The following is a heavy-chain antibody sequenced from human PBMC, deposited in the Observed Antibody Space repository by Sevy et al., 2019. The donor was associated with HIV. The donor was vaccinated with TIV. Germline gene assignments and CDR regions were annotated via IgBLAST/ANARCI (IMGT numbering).Heavy chain of an antibody. CDR2: ISSSGSTI. D-gene: IGHD3-3*01. Sequence: GGSLRLSCAASGLTFSSYEMNWVRQAPGKGLEWVSYISSSGSTIYYADSVKGRFTISRDNAKNSLYLQMNSLRAEDTAVYYCARESPEVRGIFGVVIGNFDYWGQGTLVTISS. CDR1: GLTFSSYE. V-gene: IGHV3-48*03. CDR3: ARESPEVRGIFGVVIGNFDY. J-gene: IGHJ4*02.